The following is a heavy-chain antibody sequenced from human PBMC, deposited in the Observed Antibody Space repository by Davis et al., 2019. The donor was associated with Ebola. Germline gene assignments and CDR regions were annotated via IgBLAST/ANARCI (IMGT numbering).Heavy chain of an antibody. Sequence: SETLSLTCTVSGGSISSGDYHWSWIRQPPGKGLEWIGNLYHGGGTNYSPSLKSRLTISVDTSKNQFSLKLSSVTAADTAVYYCARENYYDSSGYLFDYWGQGTLVTVSS. CDR1: GGSISSGDYH. CDR3: ARENYYDSSGYLFDY. D-gene: IGHD3-22*01. CDR2: LYHGGGT. J-gene: IGHJ4*02. V-gene: IGHV4-61*08.